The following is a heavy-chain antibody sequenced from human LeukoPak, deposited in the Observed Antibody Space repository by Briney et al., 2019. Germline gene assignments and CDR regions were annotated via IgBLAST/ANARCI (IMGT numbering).Heavy chain of an antibody. D-gene: IGHD3-3*01. CDR3: ARGGLTIFGVVNYMDV. CDR1: GFTFDDYV. CDR2: INWNGGST. J-gene: IGHJ6*03. V-gene: IGHV3-20*04. Sequence: GGSLRLSCAASGFTFDDYVMSFGRQPPGKLLEWFSGINWNGGSTGYADSVKGRFTISRDNAKNSLYLQMNSLRAEDTALYYCARGGLTIFGVVNYMDVWGKGTTVTASS.